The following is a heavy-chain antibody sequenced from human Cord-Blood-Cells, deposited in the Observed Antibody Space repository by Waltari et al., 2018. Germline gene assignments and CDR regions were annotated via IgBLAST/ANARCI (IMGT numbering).Heavy chain of an antibody. D-gene: IGHD3-10*01. V-gene: IGHV1-2*02. CDR3: ASLLGPGEVDAFDI. Sequence: QVQLVQSGAEVKKPGASVKVSCKASGYTSTGYHMPWVRQAPGQGLEWMGWINPNSGGTNYAQKFQGRVTMTRDTSISTAYMELSRLRSDDTAVYYCASLLGPGEVDAFDIWGQGTMVTVSS. CDR1: GYTSTGYH. J-gene: IGHJ3*02. CDR2: INPNSGGT.